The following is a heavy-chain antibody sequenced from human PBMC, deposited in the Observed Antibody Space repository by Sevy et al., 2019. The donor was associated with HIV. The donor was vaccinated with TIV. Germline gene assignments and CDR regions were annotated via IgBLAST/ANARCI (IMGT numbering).Heavy chain of an antibody. D-gene: IGHD4-17*01. CDR3: ARRRVTDGDYVGLDP. Sequence: GGSLRLSCAASGYIFSSYGIHWVRQAPGKGLEWVAFLSYDERNKYYADSVKGRFTVSRENSNNTLFLQMNSLRVEDTAIYYCARRRVTDGDYVGLDPWGQGTLVTVSS. CDR1: GYIFSSYG. CDR2: LSYDERNK. V-gene: IGHV3-30*03. J-gene: IGHJ5*02.